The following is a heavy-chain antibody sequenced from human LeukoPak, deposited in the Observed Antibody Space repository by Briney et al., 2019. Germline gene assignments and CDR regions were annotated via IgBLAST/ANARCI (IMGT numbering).Heavy chain of an antibody. D-gene: IGHD1-26*01. CDR2: ISSSSSYI. J-gene: IGHJ4*02. V-gene: IGHV3-21*04. Sequence: GGSLRLSCAASGFTFSSYSMIWVRQAPGKGLEWVSSISSSSSYIFYTDSVKGRFTISRDNAKNSLYLQMNSLRAEDTAVYYCAKQGGLLSPFYFDYWGQGTLVTVSS. CDR1: GFTFSSYS. CDR3: AKQGGLLSPFYFDY.